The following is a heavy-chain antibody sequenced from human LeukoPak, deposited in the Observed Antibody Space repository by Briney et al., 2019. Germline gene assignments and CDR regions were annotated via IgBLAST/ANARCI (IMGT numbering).Heavy chain of an antibody. J-gene: IGHJ4*02. V-gene: IGHV1-3*01. D-gene: IGHD2-15*01. CDR3: ARGQGYRDAFDY. CDR2: INGVNGNA. CDR1: GYTFTNYA. Sequence: ASVKVSCKASGYTFTNYAMHWVRQAPGQRLEWMGWINGVNGNAYYSQNFQGRVTITRDTSASTAYMELSSLRSEDTAVYYCARGQGYRDAFDYWGQGTLVTVSS.